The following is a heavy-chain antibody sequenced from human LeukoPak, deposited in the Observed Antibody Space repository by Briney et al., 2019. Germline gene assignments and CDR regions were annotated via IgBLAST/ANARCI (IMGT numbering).Heavy chain of an antibody. D-gene: IGHD3-10*02. CDR3: AELGITMIGGV. CDR1: GFIFSSYG. J-gene: IGHJ6*04. Sequence: GGSLRLSCGASGFIFSSYGIHWVRQAPGKGLEWVAFIPYDGRNKYYADSVKGRFTISRDNPKNTLYLQMNSLRAEDTAVYYCAELGITMIGGVWGKGTTVTIPS. V-gene: IGHV3-30*02. CDR2: IPYDGRNK.